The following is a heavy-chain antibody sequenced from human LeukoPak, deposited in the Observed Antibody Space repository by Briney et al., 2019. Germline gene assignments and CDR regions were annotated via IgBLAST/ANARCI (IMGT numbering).Heavy chain of an antibody. CDR1: GFTFSSYA. D-gene: IGHD2-2*01. J-gene: IGHJ4*02. V-gene: IGHV3-64D*06. Sequence: PGGSLRLSCSASGFTFSSYAMHWVRQAPGKGLEYVSAINNNGGSTYYADFVKGRFTISRDNSKNTLYLQMSSPRTEDTAVYYCVKRTDCSATSCYAPWFDYWGQGTLVTVSS. CDR2: INNNGGST. CDR3: VKRTDCSATSCYAPWFDY.